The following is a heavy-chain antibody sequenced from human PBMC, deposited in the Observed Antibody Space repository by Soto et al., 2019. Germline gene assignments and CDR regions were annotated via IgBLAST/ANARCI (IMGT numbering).Heavy chain of an antibody. Sequence: QITLKESGPTLVRPPQTLTLTCTFSGFSLTSGVGVGWIRQPPGKALEWLALIYWDDDKRYGPSLKNRLTITKDTSKNQVVLTMTNVGPVDTATYFCAHIDPEIVTVGGHGGFDYWGQGTLVTVSS. CDR3: AHIDPEIVTVGGHGGFDY. CDR1: GFSLTSGVG. D-gene: IGHD5-12*01. V-gene: IGHV2-5*05. J-gene: IGHJ4*02. CDR2: IYWDDDK.